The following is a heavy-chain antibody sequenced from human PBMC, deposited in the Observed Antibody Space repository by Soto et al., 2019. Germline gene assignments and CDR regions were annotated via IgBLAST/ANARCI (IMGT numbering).Heavy chain of an antibody. CDR3: ARLEVVAANYYMDV. CDR1: GGSISSSSYY. D-gene: IGHD2-15*01. V-gene: IGHV4-39*01. Sequence: SETLSLTCTVSGGSISSSSYYWGWIRQPPGKGLEWIGSIYYSGSTYYNPSLKSRVTISVDTSKNQFSLKLSSVTAADTAVYYCARLEVVAANYYMDVWGKGTTVTVSS. CDR2: IYYSGST. J-gene: IGHJ6*03.